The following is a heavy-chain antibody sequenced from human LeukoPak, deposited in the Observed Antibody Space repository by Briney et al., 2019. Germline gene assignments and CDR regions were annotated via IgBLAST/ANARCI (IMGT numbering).Heavy chain of an antibody. Sequence: KSSETLSLTCTVSGGSISSYYWNWIRQPPGKGLEWIGYIYYSGSTNYNPSLKSRVTISVDRSKNQFSLKLSSVTAADTAVYYCARHVAIDWYYFDYWGQGTLVTVSS. CDR2: IYYSGST. CDR1: GGSISSYY. V-gene: IGHV4-59*08. D-gene: IGHD2-21*01. CDR3: ARHVAIDWYYFDY. J-gene: IGHJ4*02.